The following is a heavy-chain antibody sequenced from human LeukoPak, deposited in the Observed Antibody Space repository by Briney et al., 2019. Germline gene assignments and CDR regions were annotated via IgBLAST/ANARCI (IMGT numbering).Heavy chain of an antibody. J-gene: IGHJ4*02. V-gene: IGHV4-59*08. Sequence: SETLSLTCTVSGGSISSYYWSWIRQPPGKGLEWIGYIYYSGSTNYNPSLKSRVTISVDTSKNQFSLKLSSVTAADTAVYYCARAQMGGFGDFDYWGQGTLVTVPS. CDR3: ARAQMGGFGDFDY. CDR1: GGSISSYY. D-gene: IGHD3-16*01. CDR2: IYYSGST.